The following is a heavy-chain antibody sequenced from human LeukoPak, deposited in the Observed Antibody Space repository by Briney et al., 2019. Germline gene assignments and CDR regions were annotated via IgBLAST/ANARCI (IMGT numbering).Heavy chain of an antibody. Sequence: KPSETLSLTCSVSGGSISSYYWSWIRQPPGKGLEWIEYIYSSGSTYYNPSLKSRVTISVDTSENQLSLRLNSVTAADTALYYCARAHTSSWYMDYWGQGTLVTVSS. V-gene: IGHV4-59*01. J-gene: IGHJ4*02. CDR3: ARAHTSSWYMDY. D-gene: IGHD6-13*01. CDR1: GGSISSYY. CDR2: IYSSGST.